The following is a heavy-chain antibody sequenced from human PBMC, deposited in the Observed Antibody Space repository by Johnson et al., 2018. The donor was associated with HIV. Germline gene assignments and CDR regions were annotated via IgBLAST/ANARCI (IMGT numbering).Heavy chain of an antibody. CDR2: INWNGGST. J-gene: IGHJ3*02. D-gene: IGHD3-3*01. CDR3: ARGCSVLQHLEWSFAAFDI. Sequence: VQLVESGGGLVQPGRSLRLSCAASGFTFDDYGMSWVRHAPGKGLEWVSGINWNGGSTGYADSVEGRFTLSRVNAKNSLYLQMNSLRAEDTALYYCARGCSVLQHLEWSFAAFDIWGQGTMVTVSS. CDR1: GFTFDDYG. V-gene: IGHV3-20*04.